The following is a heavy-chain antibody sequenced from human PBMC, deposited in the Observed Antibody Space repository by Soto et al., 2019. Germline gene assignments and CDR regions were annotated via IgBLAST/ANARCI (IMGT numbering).Heavy chain of an antibody. V-gene: IGHV4-39*01. CDR1: GGASSSSSYY. D-gene: IGHD3-10*01. CDR2: ISYSGST. Sequence: QLQLQESRPGLVKPSETLSLTCTVSGGASSSSSYYWGWIRQPPGKGLEWIGSISYSGSTYYNPSLKSRLTISVDTSKNQFSLKLSSVTAADTAVYYCERAGFDIWGQGTMVTVSS. CDR3: ERAGFDI. J-gene: IGHJ3*02.